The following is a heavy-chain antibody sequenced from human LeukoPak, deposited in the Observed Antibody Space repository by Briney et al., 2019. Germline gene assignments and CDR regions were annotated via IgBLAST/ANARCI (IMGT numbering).Heavy chain of an antibody. Sequence: SPGGSLRLSCAASGFTFSSYSMNWVRQAPGKGLEWVSSISSSSSYIYYADSVKGRFTISRDNAKNSLYLQMNSLRAEDTAVYYCARDHELQLWSPNWYFDLWGRGTLVTVSS. V-gene: IGHV3-21*01. CDR3: ARDHELQLWSPNWYFDL. D-gene: IGHD5-18*01. CDR1: GFTFSSYS. CDR2: ISSSSSYI. J-gene: IGHJ2*01.